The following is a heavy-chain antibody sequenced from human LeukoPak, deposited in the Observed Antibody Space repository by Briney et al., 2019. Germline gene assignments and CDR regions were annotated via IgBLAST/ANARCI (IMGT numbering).Heavy chain of an antibody. D-gene: IGHD6-13*01. Sequence: ASGKVSCKASAYTSTSFGTRCVRQPAGQGLEWMGWISAYNGNTNYAQKLQGRVTMTTDTSTSTAYMELRSLRSDDTAVYYCARTGSRSWYDWFDPWGQGTLVTVSS. J-gene: IGHJ5*02. CDR3: ARTGSRSWYDWFDP. CDR2: ISAYNGNT. V-gene: IGHV1-18*01. CDR1: AYTSTSFG.